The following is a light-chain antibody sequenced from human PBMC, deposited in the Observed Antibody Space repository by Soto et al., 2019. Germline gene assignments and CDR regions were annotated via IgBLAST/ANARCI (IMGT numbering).Light chain of an antibody. V-gene: IGKV1-33*01. CDR1: QDISHY. CDR3: KQYGMRPPT. Sequence: DIQMTPSPSSLSPSVGVRVTITCQASQDISHYLNWYQQKPGKAPKLLIYDASNLKTGIPSRFSGRGSGTDFNSTISSLQPEDFATFYCKQYGMRPPTVGGGTKVEIK. CDR2: DAS. J-gene: IGKJ4*01.